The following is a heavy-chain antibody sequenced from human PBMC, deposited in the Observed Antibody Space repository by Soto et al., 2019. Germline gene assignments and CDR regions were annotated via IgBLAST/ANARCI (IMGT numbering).Heavy chain of an antibody. CDR1: GFPFSTYG. J-gene: IGHJ4*02. CDR3: VRADMTTVTTPNY. D-gene: IGHD4-17*01. CDR2: IYYDGINK. Sequence: QVQLVESGGGVVQPGRSLRLSCAASGFPFSTYGMHWVRQAPGKGLEWVALIYYDGINKYYADSVQGRFTISRDNSKNTLSLQMNSLRAEDTVVYYCVRADMTTVTTPNYLGQGTLVTVSS. V-gene: IGHV3-33*01.